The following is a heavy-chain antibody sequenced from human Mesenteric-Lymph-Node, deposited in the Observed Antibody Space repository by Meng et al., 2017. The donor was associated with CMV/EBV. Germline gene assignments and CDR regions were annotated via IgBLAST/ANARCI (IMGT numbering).Heavy chain of an antibody. D-gene: IGHD2-8*02. CDR2: ISGGGSST. CDR1: GFSFGDYG. Sequence: GGSLRLSCTGFGFSFGDYGLSWVRRAPGKGLLWVSHISGGGSSTNYADSVKGRFTISRDNAKNTLYLQLNSLRAEDTAVYYCVRTTGNYGDWDHWGQGTLVTVSS. V-gene: IGHV3-74*01. J-gene: IGHJ4*02. CDR3: VRTTGNYGDWDH.